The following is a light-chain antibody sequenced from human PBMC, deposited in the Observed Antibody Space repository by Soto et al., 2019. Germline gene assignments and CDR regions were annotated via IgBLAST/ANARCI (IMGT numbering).Light chain of an antibody. CDR3: SSYTSSSTLV. Sequence: QSALAQLASVSGSPGQSITISCTGTSSDVGDYNYVSWYQQHPGKAPKVMIYDVSNRPSGVSNRFSGSKSGNTASLTISGLQAEDEAAYYCSSYTSSSTLVFGTGTKVTVL. CDR1: SSDVGDYNY. CDR2: DVS. J-gene: IGLJ1*01. V-gene: IGLV2-14*01.